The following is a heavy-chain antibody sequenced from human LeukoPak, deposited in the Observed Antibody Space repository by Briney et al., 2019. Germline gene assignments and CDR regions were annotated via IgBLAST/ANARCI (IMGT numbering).Heavy chain of an antibody. D-gene: IGHD6-13*01. J-gene: IGHJ4*02. Sequence: SETLSLTCAVYGGSFSGYYWSWIRQPPGKGLEWIGEINHSGSTNYNPSLKSRVAISVDTSKNQFSLKLSSVTAADTAVYYCARGGIIAAFGYWGQGTLVTVSS. CDR3: ARGGIIAAFGY. V-gene: IGHV4-34*01. CDR1: GGSFSGYY. CDR2: INHSGST.